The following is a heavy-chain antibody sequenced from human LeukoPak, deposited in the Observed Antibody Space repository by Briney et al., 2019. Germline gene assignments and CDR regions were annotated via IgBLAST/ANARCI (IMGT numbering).Heavy chain of an antibody. V-gene: IGHV3-53*01. CDR1: GFTVSSNY. CDR2: IYSGGST. J-gene: IGHJ4*02. CDR3: ASTEDVDTAPIY. Sequence: GGSLRLSCAASGFTVSSNYMSWVRQAPGKGLEWVSVIYSGGSTYYADSVKGRFTISRDNSKNTLYLQMNSLRAEDTAVYYCASTEDVDTAPIYWGQGTLVTVSS. D-gene: IGHD5-18*01.